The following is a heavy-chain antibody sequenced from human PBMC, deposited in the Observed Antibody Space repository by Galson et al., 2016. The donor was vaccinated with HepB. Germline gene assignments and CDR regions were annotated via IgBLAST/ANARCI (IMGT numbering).Heavy chain of an antibody. CDR2: IYPRDSDI. D-gene: IGHD4-17*01. J-gene: IGHJ4*02. V-gene: IGHV5-51*01. CDR3: ARHAVWGTVTRVDY. Sequence: QSGAEVKKPGESLKISCKGSGYTFASFWIGWVRQMPGKGLEWMGIIYPRDSDIRYSPSFHGQVTISADKSTSTAYLQWSSLKASDTAMYYWARHAVWGTVTRVDYGGQGTLGTVSS. CDR1: GYTFASFW.